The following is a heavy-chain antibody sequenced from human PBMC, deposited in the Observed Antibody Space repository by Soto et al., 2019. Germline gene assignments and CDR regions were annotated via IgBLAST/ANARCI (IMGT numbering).Heavy chain of an antibody. V-gene: IGHV1-18*01. D-gene: IGHD6-19*01. CDR3: ARGVYSSGWYEYPRLDY. CDR2: ISAYNGNT. J-gene: IGHJ4*02. CDR1: GYTFISYG. Sequence: ASVKVSCKASGYTFISYGISWVRQAPGQGLEWMGWISAYNGNTNYAQKLQGRVTMTTDTSTSTAYMELRSLRSDDTAVYYCARGVYSSGWYEYPRLDYWGQGTLVTVSS.